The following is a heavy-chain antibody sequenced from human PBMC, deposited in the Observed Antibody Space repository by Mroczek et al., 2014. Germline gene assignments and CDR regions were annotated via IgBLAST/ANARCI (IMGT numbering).Heavy chain of an antibody. V-gene: IGHV3-23*04. J-gene: IGHJ4*02. D-gene: IGHD4-17*01. CDR3: AKDLGYDYGDYAARGNPDPFDY. CDR2: ISGSGGST. CDR1: GFTFSSYA. Sequence: VQLVESGGGLVQPGGSLRLSCAASGFTFSSYAMSWVRQAPGKGLEWVSAISGSGGSTYYADSVKGRFTISRDNSKNTLYLQMNSLRAEDTAVYYCAKDLGYDYGDYAARGNPDPFDYWGQGTLVTVS.